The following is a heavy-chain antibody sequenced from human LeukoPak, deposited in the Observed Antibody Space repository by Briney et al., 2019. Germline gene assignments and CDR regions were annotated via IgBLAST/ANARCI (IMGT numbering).Heavy chain of an antibody. V-gene: IGHV5-51*01. CDR2: IYPGDSDT. CDR1: GYSFTSYW. D-gene: IGHD2-2*01. CDR3: ARQIGVCSSTSCPESHYYYMDV. J-gene: IGHJ6*03. Sequence: GESLKISCKGSGYSFTSYWIGWVRQMPGKGLEWMGIIYPGDSDTRYSPSFQGQVTISADKSISTAYLQWSSLKASDTAMYCCARQIGVCSSTSCPESHYYYMDVWGKGTTVTVSS.